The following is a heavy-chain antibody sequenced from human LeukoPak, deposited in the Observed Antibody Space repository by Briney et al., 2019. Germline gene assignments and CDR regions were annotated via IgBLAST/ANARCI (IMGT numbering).Heavy chain of an antibody. CDR3: AREGDSGSYFN. D-gene: IGHD1-26*01. CDR1: GFTVSSNY. CDR2: IYSGGST. Sequence: GGSLRPSCAASGFTVSSNYMSWVRQAPGKGLEWVSVIYSGGSTYYANSVKGRFTISRDNSKNTLYLQMNSLRAEDTAVYYCAREGDSGSYFNWGQGTLVTVSS. V-gene: IGHV3-53*01. J-gene: IGHJ4*02.